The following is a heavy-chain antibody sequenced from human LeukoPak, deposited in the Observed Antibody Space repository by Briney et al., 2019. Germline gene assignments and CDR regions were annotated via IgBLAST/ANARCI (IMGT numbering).Heavy chain of an antibody. Sequence: RGSLRLSCAASGFIFSNFAMSWVRQAPGKGLEWVATVKPDGSKTYYMDSVKGRFSVSRDNAKNTLYLQMNTLRVEDTAVYYCTRDLMDYDVSTGLHHYYMDVWGQGTTVTVSS. J-gene: IGHJ6*02. CDR2: VKPDGSKT. D-gene: IGHD3-9*01. CDR1: GFIFSNFA. V-gene: IGHV3-7*01. CDR3: TRDLMDYDVSTGLHHYYMDV.